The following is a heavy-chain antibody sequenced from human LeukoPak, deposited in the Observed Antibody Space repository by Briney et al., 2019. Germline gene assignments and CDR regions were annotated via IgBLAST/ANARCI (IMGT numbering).Heavy chain of an antibody. J-gene: IGHJ4*02. D-gene: IGHD3-10*01. CDR2: INAGNGNT. V-gene: IGHV1-3*01. CDR3: AKAGSGTIDY. Sequence: ASVKVSCKASGYTFTSYPMHWVRQAPGQTLEWMGWINAGNGNTKYSQKFQGRVTITRDTSASTVYMELSSLRSEDTAVYYCAKAGSGTIDYWGQGTLVTVSS. CDR1: GYTFTSYP.